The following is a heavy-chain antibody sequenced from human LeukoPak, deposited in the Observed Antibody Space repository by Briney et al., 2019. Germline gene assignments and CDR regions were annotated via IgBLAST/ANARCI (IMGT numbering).Heavy chain of an antibody. J-gene: IGHJ4*02. CDR1: GFTFSSYS. V-gene: IGHV3-48*01. CDR3: ARHNGGFVDY. D-gene: IGHD3-10*01. CDR2: ISSSSSTI. Sequence: PGGSLRLSCAASGFTFSSYSMNWVRQAPGKGLEWVSYISSSSSTIYYADSMKGRFTISRDNAKNSLYLQMNSLRAEDTAVYYCARHNGGFVDYWGQGTLVTVSS.